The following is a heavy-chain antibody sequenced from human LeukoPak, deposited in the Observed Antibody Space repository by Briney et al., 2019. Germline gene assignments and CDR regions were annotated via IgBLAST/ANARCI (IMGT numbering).Heavy chain of an antibody. D-gene: IGHD6-19*01. V-gene: IGHV4-30-4*01. J-gene: IGHJ4*02. CDR2: IYYTGST. CDR3: ARGSDYGDY. CDR1: GYSISTGDYY. Sequence: SQTLSLTCSVSGYSISTGDYYWSWIRQSPGKGPEWIGYIYYTGSTYYNPSLRSRVTISLDMSKNQFSLKLNSVTAADTAVYYCARGSDYGDYWSPGTLVTVSS.